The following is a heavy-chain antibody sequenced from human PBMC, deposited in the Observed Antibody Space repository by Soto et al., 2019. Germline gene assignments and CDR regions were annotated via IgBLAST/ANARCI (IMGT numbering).Heavy chain of an antibody. D-gene: IGHD2-21*01. V-gene: IGHV3-74*01. CDR3: ARVRKRSIVAFH. CDR2: ITSDGTSA. Sequence: SLRLSCVASGFTFSSQWMHWVRLVPGKGLEWVSRITSDGTSASYADSVKGRFTISRDNAKNTLYLQMNSLRAEDTAVYYCARVRKRSIVAFHWGQGTLVTVSS. CDR1: GFTFSSQW. J-gene: IGHJ4*02.